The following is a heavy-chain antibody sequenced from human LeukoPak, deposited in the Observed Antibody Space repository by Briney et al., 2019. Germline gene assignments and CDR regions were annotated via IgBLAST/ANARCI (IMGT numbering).Heavy chain of an antibody. D-gene: IGHD1-26*01. CDR1: GFTFSSYS. CDR3: ARGGVGATEGAFDI. V-gene: IGHV3-21*04. Sequence: GGSLRLSCAASGFTFSSYSMNWVRQAPGKGLEWVSSISSSSSYIYYADSVKGRFTISRDNAKNSLYLQMNSLRAEDTAVYYCARGGVGATEGAFDIWGQGTMVTVSS. J-gene: IGHJ3*02. CDR2: ISSSSSYI.